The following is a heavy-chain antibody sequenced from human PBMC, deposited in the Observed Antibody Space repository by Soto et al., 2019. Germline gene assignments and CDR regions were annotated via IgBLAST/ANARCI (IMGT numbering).Heavy chain of an antibody. V-gene: IGHV3-48*03. CDR1: GFTFSSHE. D-gene: IGHD3-3*01. CDR2: ISESGGST. J-gene: IGHJ6*02. CDR3: ARDRSLIFAVPPYGMDV. Sequence: GGSLRLSCVVSGFTFSSHEMNWVRQAPGKGPEWVAKISESGGSTSYADSVKGRFTISRDNARDSLYLHMDNLRAEDTAVYYCARDRSLIFAVPPYGMDVWGQGTTVTVSS.